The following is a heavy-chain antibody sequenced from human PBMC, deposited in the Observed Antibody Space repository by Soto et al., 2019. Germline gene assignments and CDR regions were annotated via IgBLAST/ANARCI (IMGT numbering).Heavy chain of an antibody. V-gene: IGHV3-23*01. CDR3: ALLHCSSTSCS. D-gene: IGHD2-2*01. CDR1: GFTFSSYA. J-gene: IGHJ4*02. CDR2: ISGSGGST. Sequence: EVQLLESGGGLVQPGGSLRLSCAASGFTFSSYAMSWVRQAPGKGLEWVSAISGSGGSTYYADSVKGRFTISRDNSKNTLYLQMNSLRAEDTAVYYYALLHCSSTSCSWGQGTLVTVSS.